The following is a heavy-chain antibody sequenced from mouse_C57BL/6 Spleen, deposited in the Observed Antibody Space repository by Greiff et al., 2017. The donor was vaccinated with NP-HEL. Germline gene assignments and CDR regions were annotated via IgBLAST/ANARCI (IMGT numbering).Heavy chain of an antibody. CDR3: ANYYDYDAWFAY. Sequence: VQLQQSGPELVKPGASVKISCKASGYTFTDYYMNWVKQSHGKSLEWIGDINPNNGGTSYNQKFKGKATLTVDKSSSTAYMELRSLTSEDSAVYYCANYYDYDAWFAYWGQGTLVTVSA. CDR2: INPNNGGT. V-gene: IGHV1-26*01. D-gene: IGHD2-4*01. J-gene: IGHJ3*01. CDR1: GYTFTDYY.